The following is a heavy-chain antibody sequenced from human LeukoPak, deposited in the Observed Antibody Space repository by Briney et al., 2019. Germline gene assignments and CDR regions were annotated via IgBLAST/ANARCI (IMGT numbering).Heavy chain of an antibody. J-gene: IGHJ4*02. CDR1: GGSLSSYY. D-gene: IGHD2-21*02. CDR2: IYSSGST. V-gene: IGHV4-59*01. CDR3: ARQVYCGGDCFTIDS. Sequence: PSETLSLTCSVSGGSLSSYYWSWIRQPPGKGLEWIGAIYSSGSTNYNPSLKSRVTISIDTPKNQFSLRLTSVTTADTAIFFCARQVYCGGDCFTIDSWGQGTLVTVSS.